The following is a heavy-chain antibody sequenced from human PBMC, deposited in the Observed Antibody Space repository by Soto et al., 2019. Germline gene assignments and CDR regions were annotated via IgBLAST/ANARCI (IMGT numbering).Heavy chain of an antibody. CDR1: GGSISDYY. CDR3: ARASVITWIDP. Sequence: PSETLSLTCIVSGGSISDYYWIWIRQPPGKGLEWIGYIYYTGSTNYNPSLKSRVTISIDTSKNQFSLKLSSVTAADTAVYYCARASVITWIDPWGLGTLVTVSS. CDR2: IYYTGST. J-gene: IGHJ5*02. D-gene: IGHD3-10*01. V-gene: IGHV4-59*01.